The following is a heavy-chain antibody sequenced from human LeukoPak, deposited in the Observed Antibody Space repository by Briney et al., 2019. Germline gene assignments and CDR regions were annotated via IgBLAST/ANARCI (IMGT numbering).Heavy chain of an antibody. CDR2: ISSTSMYI. CDR3: ARVAAGAEAHTLHYHYMDV. J-gene: IGHJ6*03. V-gene: IGHV3-21*01. D-gene: IGHD6-13*01. CDR1: GFTFSIYS. Sequence: GGSLSLSCAASGFTFSIYSMNWVRQAPGKGIEWVSSISSTSMYIYYADSMRGRFTISRDNAENSLFLQIDSLGVEDTAVYSCARVAAGAEAHTLHYHYMDVWGKGTTVTVSS.